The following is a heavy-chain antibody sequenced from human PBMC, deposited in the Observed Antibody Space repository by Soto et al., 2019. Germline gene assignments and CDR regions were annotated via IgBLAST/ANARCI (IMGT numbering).Heavy chain of an antibody. V-gene: IGHV3-7*01. CDR3: ARAGLLRRDDAFDI. CDR2: IKQVGSEK. CDR1: GFTFSSYW. D-gene: IGHD1-26*01. Sequence: EVQLVESGGGLVQPGGSLRLSCAASGFTFSSYWMSWVRQAPGKGLEWVANIKQVGSEKYYVGSVKGRFTISRDNAKNALYLQMNSLIVEDAAVYYCARAGLLRRDDAFDIWGQGTMVTVSS. J-gene: IGHJ3*02.